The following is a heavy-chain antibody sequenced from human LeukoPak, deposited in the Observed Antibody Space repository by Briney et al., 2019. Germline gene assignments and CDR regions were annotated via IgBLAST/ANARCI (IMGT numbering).Heavy chain of an antibody. V-gene: IGHV1-69*06. CDR1: GGTFSSYA. J-gene: IGHJ3*02. CDR2: IIPIFGTA. Sequence: SVKVSCKASGGTFSSYAISWVRQAPGQGLEWMGGIIPIFGTANYAQKFQGRVTITADKSTSTAYMELSSLRSEDTAVYYCARDTFPTPSQHITMVRRDDAFDIWGQGTMVTASS. CDR3: ARDTFPTPSQHITMVRRDDAFDI. D-gene: IGHD3-10*01.